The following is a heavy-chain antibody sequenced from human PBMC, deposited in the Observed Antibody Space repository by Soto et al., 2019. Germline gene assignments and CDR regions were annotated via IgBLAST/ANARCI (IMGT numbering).Heavy chain of an antibody. CDR3: VSGYSGYSY. Sequence: PGGSLRLSCAASGFTFIDYYMSWVRQAPGKGLEWISYLNTRSSYRKYADSVKGRFTISSDNAKNSLYLQMNSLRAEDTAVYYCVSGYSGYSYWGQGTQVTVSS. V-gene: IGHV3-11*03. CDR1: GFTFIDYY. J-gene: IGHJ4*02. CDR2: LNTRSSYR. D-gene: IGHD5-12*01.